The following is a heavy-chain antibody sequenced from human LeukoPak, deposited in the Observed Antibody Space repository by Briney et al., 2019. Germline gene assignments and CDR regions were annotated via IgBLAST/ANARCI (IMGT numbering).Heavy chain of an antibody. J-gene: IGHJ2*01. V-gene: IGHV4-39*07. CDR1: SGSISTSNYY. CDR2: IFYSGST. Sequence: SETLSLTCTVSSGSISTSNYYWGWVRQPPGKALEWIGNIFYSGSTYYSPSLKSRVTISLDTSRNQFSLKLTSVTAADTAVYYCARAYYYDSSGYSGTPPSYWYFDLWGRGTLVTVSS. D-gene: IGHD3-22*01. CDR3: ARAYYYDSSGYSGTPPSYWYFDL.